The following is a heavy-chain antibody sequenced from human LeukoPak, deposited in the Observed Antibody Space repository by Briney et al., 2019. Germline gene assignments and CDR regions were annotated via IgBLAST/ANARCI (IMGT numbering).Heavy chain of an antibody. CDR3: ARGRLGGFFDY. CDR2: INSDGSST. D-gene: IGHD3-16*01. Sequence: GGSLRLSCAASGFTFSSYWMHWVRQAPGKGLVWVSRINSDGSSTNYAGSVKGRFTISRDNAKNTLYLQMNSLRAEDTAVYYCARGRLGGFFDYWGQGTLVTVSS. CDR1: GFTFSSYW. V-gene: IGHV3-74*01. J-gene: IGHJ4*02.